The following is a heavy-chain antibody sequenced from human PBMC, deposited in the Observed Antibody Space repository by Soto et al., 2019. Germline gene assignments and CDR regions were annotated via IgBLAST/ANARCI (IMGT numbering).Heavy chain of an antibody. CDR2: VSSSSSYI. J-gene: IGHJ4*02. V-gene: IGHV3-21*01. Sequence: GGSLRLSCAASGFIFSSYSMNWVRQAPGKGLEWVSSVSSSSSYIYYADSLKGRFTISRDNAKNSLYLQMNSLRVEDTAVYYCARGGDSSGSWPRYWGQGTLVTVSS. D-gene: IGHD3-22*01. CDR3: ARGGDSSGSWPRY. CDR1: GFIFSSYS.